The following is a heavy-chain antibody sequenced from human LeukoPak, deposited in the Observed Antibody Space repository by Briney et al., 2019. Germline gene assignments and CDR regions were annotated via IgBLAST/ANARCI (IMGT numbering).Heavy chain of an antibody. V-gene: IGHV3-23*01. CDR2: ISWSGCST. J-gene: IGHJ4*02. Sequence: GGSLRLSCAASGFTFSSYAMIWVRQARGKGLEWVLAISWSGCSTYYADSVKGRFTISRDNSKNTVYVQMNSLRAEDTAVYYCAKLELTMILGYWGKGTLVTVSS. CDR1: GFTFSSYA. CDR3: AKLELTMILGY. D-gene: IGHD3-22*01.